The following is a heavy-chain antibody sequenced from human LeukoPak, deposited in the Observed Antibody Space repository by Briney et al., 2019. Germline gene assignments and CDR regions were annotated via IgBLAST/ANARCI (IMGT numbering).Heavy chain of an antibody. J-gene: IGHJ4*02. CDR2: IYYSGST. CDR1: GGSISSYY. D-gene: IGHD3-10*01. V-gene: IGHV4-59*01. Sequence: SEALSLTCTVSGGSISSYYWSWIRQPPGKGLEWIGYIYYSGSTNYNPSLKSRVTISVDTSKNQFSLKLSSVTAADTAVYYCAVPYYYGSGRNYWGQGTLVTVSS. CDR3: AVPYYYGSGRNY.